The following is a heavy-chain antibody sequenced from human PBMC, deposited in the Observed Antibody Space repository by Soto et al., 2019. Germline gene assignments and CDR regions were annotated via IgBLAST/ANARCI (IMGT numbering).Heavy chain of an antibody. Sequence: QVQLQQSGAGLLKPSETLSLTCDVYGGSFSGYIWTWIRQTPGKGLQWIGQINHSGSANYNPSLKIGVTVSVQTSNGQFSLELSSVTAAATAVYYCARGLITGSQYSGGWYYFDSWGQGTQVTVSS. D-gene: IGHD1-26*01. CDR3: ARGLITGSQYSGGWYYFDS. CDR2: INHSGSA. CDR1: GGSFSGYI. J-gene: IGHJ4*02. V-gene: IGHV4-34*01.